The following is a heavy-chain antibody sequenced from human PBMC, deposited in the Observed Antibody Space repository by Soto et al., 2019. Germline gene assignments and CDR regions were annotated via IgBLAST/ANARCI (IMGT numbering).Heavy chain of an antibody. CDR2: IRASGGSR. CDR1: GFTFSNYA. CDR3: AKDSRRLESGSTSSWEWFDP. J-gene: IGHJ5*02. V-gene: IGHV3-23*01. D-gene: IGHD6-13*01. Sequence: EVQLLESGGGLVQPGGSLRLSCAASGFTFSNYAMRWVRQAPGKGLGCVSVIRASGGSRYHVDSVKGRFTISRDNSKNTLYLQMTSLGAEDTAVYYCAKDSRRLESGSTSSWEWFDPRGQGTLVNVSS.